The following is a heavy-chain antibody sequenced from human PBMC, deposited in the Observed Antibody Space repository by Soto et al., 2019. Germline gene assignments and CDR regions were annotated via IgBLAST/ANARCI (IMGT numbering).Heavy chain of an antibody. Sequence: PGGSLRLSCLVSGFTVSTNYMSLARQAQEKRLERGSIIDSGGSTYYADPVKCRFTISRDNSKNTLYFQMNSLRAEDTAVYYCGSVATPPWDVYDSFVFYCYGHHRELPSFPAPPSTVHPWG. CDR1: GFTVSTNY. D-gene: IGHD3-22*01. V-gene: IGHV3-66*01. CDR2: IDSGGST. J-gene: IGHJ5*02. CDR3: GSVATPPWDVYDSFVFYCYGHHRELPSFPAPPSTVHP.